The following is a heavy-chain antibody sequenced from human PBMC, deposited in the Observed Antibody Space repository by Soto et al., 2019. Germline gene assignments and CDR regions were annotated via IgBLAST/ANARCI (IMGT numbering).Heavy chain of an antibody. V-gene: IGHV3-33*01. CDR2: IWYDGSNK. Sequence: GGSLRLSCAASGFTFSSYGMHWVRQAPGKGLEWVAVIWYDGSNKYYADSVKGRFTISRDNSKNTLYLQMNSLRAEDTAVYYCARDSLIAAAGLDAFDIWGQGTMVTVSS. D-gene: IGHD6-13*01. CDR1: GFTFSSYG. J-gene: IGHJ3*02. CDR3: ARDSLIAAAGLDAFDI.